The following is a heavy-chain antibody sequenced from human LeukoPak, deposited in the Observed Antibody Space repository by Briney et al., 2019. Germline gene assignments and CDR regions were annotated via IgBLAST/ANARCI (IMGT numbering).Heavy chain of an antibody. V-gene: IGHV4-34*01. CDR1: GGSFSGYY. CDR3: ARGVLYCSSTSCYLVWFDP. D-gene: IGHD2-2*01. Sequence: SETLSLTCAVYGGSFSGYYWSWIRQPPGKGLEWIGEINHSGSTNYNPSLKSRVTISVDTSKNQFSLKLSSVTAADTAVYYCARGVLYCSSTSCYLVWFDPWGQGALVTVSS. CDR2: INHSGST. J-gene: IGHJ5*02.